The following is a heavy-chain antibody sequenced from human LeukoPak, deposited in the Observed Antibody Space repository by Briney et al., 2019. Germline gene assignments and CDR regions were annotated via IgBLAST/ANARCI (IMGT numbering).Heavy chain of an antibody. Sequence: PSETLSLTCTVSGGSISSGGYYWSWIRQHPGKGLEWIGNIYYSGSTYYNPSLKSRVTISVDTSKNQFSLKLSSVTAADTAVYYCARARWMATIAFDYWGQGTLVTVSS. V-gene: IGHV4-31*03. CDR1: GGSISSGGYY. CDR2: IYYSGST. CDR3: ARARWMATIAFDY. D-gene: IGHD5-24*01. J-gene: IGHJ4*02.